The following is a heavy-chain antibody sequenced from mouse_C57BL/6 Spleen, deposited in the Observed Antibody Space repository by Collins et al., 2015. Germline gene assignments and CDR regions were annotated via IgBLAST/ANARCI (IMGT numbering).Heavy chain of an antibody. Sequence: EVQLQQSGPVLVKPGASVKISCKASGYTFTDYYMNWVKQSHGKSLEWIGDINPNNGGTSYNQKFKGKATLTVDKSSSTAYMELRSLTSEDSAVYYCARSMGAQYAMDYWGQGTSVTVSS. J-gene: IGHJ4*01. V-gene: IGHV1-26*01. D-gene: IGHD2-3*01. CDR2: INPNNGGT. CDR3: ARSMGAQYAMDY. CDR1: GYTFTDYY.